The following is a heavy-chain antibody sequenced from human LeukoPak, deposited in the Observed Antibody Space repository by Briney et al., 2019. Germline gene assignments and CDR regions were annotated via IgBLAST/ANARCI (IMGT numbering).Heavy chain of an antibody. J-gene: IGHJ5*02. Sequence: SETLSLTCTFSGGSISSGGYYWNWIRQPPGKGLEWIGYMYQSGSTYYNPSLKSRVTISVDTSKNQFSLNLNSVTAADTAVYYCARVGSLTMDNWFDPWGQGTLVTVSS. CDR2: MYQSGST. CDR3: ARVGSLTMDNWFDP. CDR1: GGSISSGGYY. D-gene: IGHD3-10*01. V-gene: IGHV4-30-2*01.